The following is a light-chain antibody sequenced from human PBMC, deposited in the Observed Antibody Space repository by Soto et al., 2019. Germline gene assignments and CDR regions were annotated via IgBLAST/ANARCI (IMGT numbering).Light chain of an antibody. Sequence: DIQMTQSPSTLSASVGDRVTITCRASQSISNWLAWYQQKPGKAHKLLIYKAFSLESGVPSRFSGRGSGKEFALTISSLQPDDFATYYCQQYNSYWTFGQGTKLQIK. V-gene: IGKV1-5*03. CDR1: QSISNW. J-gene: IGKJ1*01. CDR3: QQYNSYWT. CDR2: KAF.